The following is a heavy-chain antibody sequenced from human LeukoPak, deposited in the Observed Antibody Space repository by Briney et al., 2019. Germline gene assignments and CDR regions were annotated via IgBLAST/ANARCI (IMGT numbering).Heavy chain of an antibody. V-gene: IGHV3-21*01. CDR2: ISSSSSYI. CDR1: GFTFSSYS. J-gene: IGHJ4*02. CDR3: ARGVYSSSWSDY. Sequence: GGSLRLSCAASGFTFSSYSMNWVRQAPGEGLEWVSSISSSSSYIYYADSVKGRFTISRDNAKNSLYLQMNSLRAEDTAVYYCARGVYSSSWSDYWGQGTLVTVSS. D-gene: IGHD6-13*01.